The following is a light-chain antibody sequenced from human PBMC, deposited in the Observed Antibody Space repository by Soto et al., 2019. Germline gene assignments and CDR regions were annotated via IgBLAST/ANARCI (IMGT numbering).Light chain of an antibody. CDR1: STDVGGYNY. Sequence: QSVLTQPASVSGSPGQSITISCTGSSTDVGGYNYVSWYQQHPGKAPKVMIYEVSNRPSGVSNRFSGSKSGNTASLTISGLQAQDEADYYCSSYTSTSTYVFSTGPNDTVL. V-gene: IGLV2-14*01. CDR2: EVS. CDR3: SSYTSTSTYV. J-gene: IGLJ1*01.